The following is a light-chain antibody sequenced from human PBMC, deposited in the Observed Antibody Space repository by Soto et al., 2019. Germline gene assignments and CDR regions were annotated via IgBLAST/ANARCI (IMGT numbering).Light chain of an antibody. V-gene: IGKV1-6*01. CDR1: QSIVND. CDR3: LQDYNYPRT. Sequence: AIEMTQSPSSLPASVGDRVTITCRASQSIVNDLGWYQQKPGKAPKLLIYAASTLQSGVPSRFSGSESGTDFTLTISSLQPEDFATYYCLQDYNYPRTFGQGTKVDI. J-gene: IGKJ1*01. CDR2: AAS.